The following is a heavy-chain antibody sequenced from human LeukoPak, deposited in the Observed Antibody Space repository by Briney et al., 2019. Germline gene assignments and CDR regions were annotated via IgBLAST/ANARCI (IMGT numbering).Heavy chain of an antibody. Sequence: GGSLRPSCAASGFTFNNYAMNWVRQTPGGRLEWVSFIGISSGPLLYADSVKGRFTISRDNAKASVYLQMNRLRAEDTAVYYCARAKGYTSSYSFDYWGQGILVTVSS. J-gene: IGHJ4*02. CDR2: IGISSGPL. CDR1: GFTFNNYA. D-gene: IGHD3-10*01. CDR3: ARAKGYTSSYSFDY. V-gene: IGHV3-48*04.